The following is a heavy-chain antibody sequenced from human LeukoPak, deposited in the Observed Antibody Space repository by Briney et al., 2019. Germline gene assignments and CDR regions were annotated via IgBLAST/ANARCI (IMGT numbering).Heavy chain of an antibody. V-gene: IGHV3-21*01. CDR1: GFIFSSYN. J-gene: IGHJ4*02. CDR3: ARAGSLVRGVIPHDY. Sequence: TGGSLRLSCVASGFIFSSYNMNWVRQAPGKGLEWVSSISSSGSYVYYADSVKGRFIISRDNAKNSLTLQMNSLRAEDTAVYYCARAGSLVRGVIPHDYWGQGTLVTVSS. CDR2: ISSSGSYV. D-gene: IGHD3-10*01.